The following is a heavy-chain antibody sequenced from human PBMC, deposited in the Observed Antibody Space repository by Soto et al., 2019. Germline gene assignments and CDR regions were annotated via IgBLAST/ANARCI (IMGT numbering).Heavy chain of an antibody. Sequence: EVRLLESGGGLAQPGGSRRLSCAASGFTFSSSAMNWVRQAPGKGLEWVSSIRVGGVDTFYADSVRGRFTVSRAISRNTLYLQMNSLRAEDTALYYCANCSVGTVRTSGWCTWFDPWGQGTLVTVSS. D-gene: IGHD6-19*01. V-gene: IGHV3-23*01. J-gene: IGHJ5*02. CDR1: GFTFSSSA. CDR3: ANCSVGTVRTSGWCTWFDP. CDR2: IRVGGVDT.